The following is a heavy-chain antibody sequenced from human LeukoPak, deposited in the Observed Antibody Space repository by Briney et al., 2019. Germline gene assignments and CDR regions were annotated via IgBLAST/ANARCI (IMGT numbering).Heavy chain of an antibody. CDR3: ARALNVSSGWYIGY. J-gene: IGHJ4*02. V-gene: IGHV3-21*01. Sequence: PGGSLRLSCAASGFTFSSYSMNWVRQAPGKGLEWVSSISSSSSHIYYADSVKGRFTISRDNAKNSLYLQMNSLRAEDTAVYYCARALNVSSGWYIGYWGQGTLVTVSS. CDR1: GFTFSSYS. CDR2: ISSSSSHI. D-gene: IGHD6-19*01.